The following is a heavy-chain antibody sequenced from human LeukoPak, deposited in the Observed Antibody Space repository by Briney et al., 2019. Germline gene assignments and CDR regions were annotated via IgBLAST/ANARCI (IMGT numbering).Heavy chain of an antibody. V-gene: IGHV1-58*02. CDR1: GFTFTSSA. CDR2: IVVGSGNT. J-gene: IGHJ6*03. CDR3: AAESQYYYDSSGSDYYYYMDV. D-gene: IGHD3-22*01. Sequence: SVKVSCKASGFTFTSSAMQWVRQARGQRLEWIGWIVVGSGNTNYAQKFQERVTITRDMSTSTAYMELSSLRSEDTAVYYCAAESQYYYDSSGSDYYYYMDVWGKGTTATVSS.